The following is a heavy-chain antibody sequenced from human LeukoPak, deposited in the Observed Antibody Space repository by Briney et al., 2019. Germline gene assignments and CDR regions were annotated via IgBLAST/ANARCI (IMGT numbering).Heavy chain of an antibody. CDR2: INHSGST. V-gene: IGHV4-34*01. Sequence: KSSETLSLTCAVYGGSFSGYYWSWIRQPPGKGLEWIGEINHSGSTNYNPSLKSRVTISVDTSKNQFSLKLSSVTAADTAVYYCARHQTYYYGSGSSLGGYYYYMDVWGKGTTVTISS. J-gene: IGHJ6*03. CDR3: ARHQTYYYGSGSSLGGYYYYMDV. D-gene: IGHD3-10*01. CDR1: GGSFSGYY.